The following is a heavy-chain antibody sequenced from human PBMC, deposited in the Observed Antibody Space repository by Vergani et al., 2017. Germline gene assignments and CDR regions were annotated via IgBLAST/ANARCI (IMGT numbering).Heavy chain of an antibody. V-gene: IGHV3-33*01. CDR3: VRHSWFRSCKSVNCSSWDY. J-gene: IGHJ4*02. D-gene: IGHD2/OR15-2a*01. CDR2: IWYDGSKK. Sequence: QVQLEESGGGVVQPGRSLRLSCAGSGFTLSSHAMHWVRQAPGKGLEWVAIIWYDGSKKNYGDSMKGRFTISRDNSEYNLYLEMNSLRGEDSAVYYFVRHSWFRSCKSVNCSSWDYWGQGTPVTVSS. CDR1: GFTLSSHA.